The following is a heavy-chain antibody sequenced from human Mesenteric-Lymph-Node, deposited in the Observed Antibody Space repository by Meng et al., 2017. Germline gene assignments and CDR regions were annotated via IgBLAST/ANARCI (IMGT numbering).Heavy chain of an antibody. D-gene: IGHD2-15*01. J-gene: IGHJ5*02. CDR1: GFTFSSYW. V-gene: IGHV3-7*01. Sequence: GESLKISCAASGFTFSSYWMSWVRQAPGKGLEWVANIKQDGSEKYYVDSVKGRFTISRDNAKNSLYLQMNSLRAEDTAVYYCARAHLVVVAAWDWFDPWGHGTLVTVSS. CDR3: ARAHLVVVAAWDWFDP. CDR2: IKQDGSEK.